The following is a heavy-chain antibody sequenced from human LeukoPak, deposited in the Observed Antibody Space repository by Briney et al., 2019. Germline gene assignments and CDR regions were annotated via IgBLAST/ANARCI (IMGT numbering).Heavy chain of an antibody. CDR1: GFTFDDYA. CDR2: ISWDGGII. V-gene: IGHV3-43D*03. Sequence: GGSLRLSCAASGFTFDDYAMHWVRQAPGKGLEWVSLISWDGGIIYYADSVKGRFTISRDNAKNSLYLQIHSLRAEDTAVYYCARDWYNNSDAFDIWGQGTMVTVSS. D-gene: IGHD4-11*01. CDR3: ARDWYNNSDAFDI. J-gene: IGHJ3*02.